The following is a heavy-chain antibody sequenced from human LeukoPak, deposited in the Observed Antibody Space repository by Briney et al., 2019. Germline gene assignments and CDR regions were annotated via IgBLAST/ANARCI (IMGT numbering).Heavy chain of an antibody. Sequence: SQTLSLTCAVSGGSISSGGYFWSWIRQPPGKGLEWIVYIYHSGSTYYNPSLKSRVTISVDRSKNQFSLKLSSVTAADTAVYYCARGIAAAGFDYWGQGTLVTVSS. J-gene: IGHJ4*02. CDR1: GGSISSGGYF. D-gene: IGHD6-13*01. CDR3: ARGIAAAGFDY. CDR2: IYHSGST. V-gene: IGHV4-30-2*01.